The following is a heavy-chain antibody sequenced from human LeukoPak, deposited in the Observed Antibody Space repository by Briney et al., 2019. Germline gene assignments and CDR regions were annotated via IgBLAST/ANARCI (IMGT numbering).Heavy chain of an antibody. J-gene: IGHJ4*02. Sequence: SETLSLTCVVSGGSISDANYWSWVRQSPGKGLEWIGEIFHTGRTNSNPSLKSRATLSVDKSKNQFSLKMNSVTAADTAMYYCARANFDTLTGWGHFDSWGQGTLVTVSS. CDR2: IFHTGRT. V-gene: IGHV4-4*02. CDR1: GGSISDANY. D-gene: IGHD3-9*01. CDR3: ARANFDTLTGWGHFDS.